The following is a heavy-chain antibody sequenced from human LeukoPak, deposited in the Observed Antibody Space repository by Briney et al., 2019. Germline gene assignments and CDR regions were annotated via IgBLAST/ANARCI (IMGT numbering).Heavy chain of an antibody. CDR2: ISSSSSYI. J-gene: IGHJ4*01. V-gene: IGHV3-21*01. CDR3: ATDPESAAPAGRFYY. CDR1: GFTFSSYI. Sequence: GGSLRLSCAASGFTFSSYIMNWVRQAPGKGLEWVSSISSSSSYIYYADSVKGRFTISRDNAKNSLYLQMNSLRAEDTAVYYCATDPESAAPAGRFYYWGQGTLVTVSS. D-gene: IGHD6-13*01.